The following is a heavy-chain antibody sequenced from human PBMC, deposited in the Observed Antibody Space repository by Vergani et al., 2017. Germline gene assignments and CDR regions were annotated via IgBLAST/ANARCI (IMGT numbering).Heavy chain of an antibody. D-gene: IGHD3-3*01. J-gene: IGHJ5*02. Sequence: QVQLVQSGAEVKKPGASVKVSCKASGYTFTGYYMHWVRQAPGQGLEWMGWINPNSGGTNYAQKFQGRVTMTRDTSISTAYMELSRLRSDDTAVYYCASAARDYDFWSGYWFDPWGQGTLVTVSS. CDR2: INPNSGGT. V-gene: IGHV1-2*02. CDR3: ASAARDYDFWSGYWFDP. CDR1: GYTFTGYY.